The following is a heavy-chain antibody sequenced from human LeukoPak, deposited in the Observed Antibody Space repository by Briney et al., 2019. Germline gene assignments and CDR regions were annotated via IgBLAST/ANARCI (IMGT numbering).Heavy chain of an antibody. CDR3: ARDAGYGGNSDY. D-gene: IGHD4-23*01. CDR1: GFTFSSYS. Sequence: PGGSLRLSCAASGFTFSSYSMNWVRQAPGKGLESVAYINKDGSDKYYVDSVKGRFTVSRDNAKNSLYLQMNSLRAEDTAVYYCARDAGYGGNSDYWGQGTLVTVSS. CDR2: INKDGSDK. J-gene: IGHJ4*02. V-gene: IGHV3-7*01.